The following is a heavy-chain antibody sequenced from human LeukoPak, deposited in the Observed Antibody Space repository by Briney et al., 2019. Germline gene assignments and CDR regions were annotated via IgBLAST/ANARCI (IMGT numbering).Heavy chain of an antibody. V-gene: IGHV1-69*04. J-gene: IGHJ5*02. CDR2: IIPILGIA. Sequence: SVKVSCKASGGTFSSYAISWVRQAPGQGLEWMGRIIPILGIANYAQKLQGRVTMTTDTSTSTAYMELRSLRSDDTAVYYCARTTAFTMIVVVTENWFDPWGQGTLVTVSS. CDR1: GGTFSSYA. CDR3: ARTTAFTMIVVVTENWFDP. D-gene: IGHD3-22*01.